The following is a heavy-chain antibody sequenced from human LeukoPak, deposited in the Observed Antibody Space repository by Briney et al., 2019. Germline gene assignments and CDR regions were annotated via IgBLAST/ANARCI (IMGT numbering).Heavy chain of an antibody. V-gene: IGHV4-39*07. CDR2: IYYSGST. Sequence: SETLSLTCTVSGGSISSSSYYWGWIRQPPGKGLEWIGSIYYSGSTNYNPSLKSRVTISVDTSKNQFSLKLSSVTAADTAVYYCARDPPKYRAFDIWGQGTMVTVSS. CDR3: ARDPPKYRAFDI. CDR1: GGSISSSSYY. D-gene: IGHD2/OR15-2a*01. J-gene: IGHJ3*02.